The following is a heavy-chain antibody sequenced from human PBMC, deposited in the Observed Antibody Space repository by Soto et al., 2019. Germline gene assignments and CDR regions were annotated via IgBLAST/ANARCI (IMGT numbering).Heavy chain of an antibody. CDR1: GGSISSGGYY. CDR3: ARGKLGYCSSTSCPHTAYYYYYGMDV. D-gene: IGHD2-2*01. CDR2: IYYSGST. J-gene: IGHJ6*02. V-gene: IGHV4-31*03. Sequence: LSLTCTVSGGSISSGGYYWSWIRQHPGKGLEWIGYIYYSGSTYYNPSLKSRVTISVDTSKNQFSLKLSSVTAADTAVYYCARGKLGYCSSTSCPHTAYYYYYGMDVWGQGTTVTV.